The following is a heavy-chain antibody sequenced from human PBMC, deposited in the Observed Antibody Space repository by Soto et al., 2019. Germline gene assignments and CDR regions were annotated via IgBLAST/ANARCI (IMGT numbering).Heavy chain of an antibody. CDR1: GGSITSSY. J-gene: IGHJ6*02. Sequence: SETLSLTCTVSGGSITSSYWSWIRRPPGKGLEWIAYTYDTGISGYTPSTSYNPSLKSRVTMSVDTSKSQLSLKLTSVTAADTAVYYCARGEDAFFYYGLDVWGQGITVTVSS. CDR2: TYDTGISGYTPST. V-gene: IGHV4-59*01. CDR3: ARGEDAFFYYGLDV.